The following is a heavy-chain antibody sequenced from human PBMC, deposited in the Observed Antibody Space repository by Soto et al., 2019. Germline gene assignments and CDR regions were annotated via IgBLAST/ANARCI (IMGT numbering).Heavy chain of an antibody. D-gene: IGHD5-18*01. J-gene: IGHJ5*02. CDR2: INHSGST. V-gene: IGHV4-34*01. Sequence: PSETLSLTCAAYGVSFSDYYWSWVRQPPGKGLEWIGEINHSGSTNYNASLQSRATISVDTSKNQFSLKLRSVTAADTSMYYCAGFFGYKYGRVDPWGQGSQVTVSS. CDR1: GVSFSDYY. CDR3: AGFFGYKYGRVDP.